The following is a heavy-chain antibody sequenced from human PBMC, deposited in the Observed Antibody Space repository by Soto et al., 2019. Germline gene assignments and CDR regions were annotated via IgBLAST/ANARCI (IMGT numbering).Heavy chain of an antibody. J-gene: IGHJ4*02. V-gene: IGHV1-18*04. Sequence: QVQLVQSGAEVKKPGASVKVSCKASGYTFTSYGISWVRQAPGQGLEWMGWISAYNGNTNYAQKLQGRVTMTTDTSTSTAYMELRSLRSDDTAVYYCARVVRIFGVVINPTGSDYWGQGTLVTVSS. D-gene: IGHD3-3*01. CDR3: ARVVRIFGVVINPTGSDY. CDR1: GYTFTSYG. CDR2: ISAYNGNT.